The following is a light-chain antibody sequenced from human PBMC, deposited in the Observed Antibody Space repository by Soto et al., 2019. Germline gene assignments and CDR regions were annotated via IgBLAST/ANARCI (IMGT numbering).Light chain of an antibody. CDR2: EVS. V-gene: IGLV2-14*01. CDR1: SSDIGAYNF. CDR3: SSYTSSNTDV. Sequence: QSVLSQPASVSGSPGQSITISCTGTSSDIGAYNFVSWYQHHPGKAPKLMIFEVSNRPLGASDRFSGTKSGNTASLTISGLQAEDDADYYCSSYTSSNTDVFGTGTKVTVL. J-gene: IGLJ1*01.